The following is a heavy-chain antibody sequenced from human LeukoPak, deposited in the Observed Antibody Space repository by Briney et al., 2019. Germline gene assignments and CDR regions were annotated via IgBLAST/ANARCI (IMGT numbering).Heavy chain of an antibody. V-gene: IGHV1-69*05. CDR3: ARTNLDCKNGVCYDY. J-gene: IGHJ4*02. CDR2: IIPIFGTA. CDR1: GGTFSSYA. D-gene: IGHD2-8*01. Sequence: SVKVSCKASGGTFSSYAISWVRQAPGQGLEWMGGIIPIFGTANYAQKFQGRVTITTDESTSTAYMELSSLRSEDTAVYYCARTNLDCKNGVCYDYWGQGTPVTVSS.